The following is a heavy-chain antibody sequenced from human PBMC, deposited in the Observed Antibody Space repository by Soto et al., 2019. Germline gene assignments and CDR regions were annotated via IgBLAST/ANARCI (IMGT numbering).Heavy chain of an antibody. CDR3: ARAPIAAEIAFDY. V-gene: IGHV3-30-3*01. D-gene: IGHD6-25*01. CDR2: ISYDGSNK. J-gene: IGHJ4*02. Sequence: GSLRLSCAASGXTFSSYSMHWVRQAPGKGLEWVAVISYDGSNKYYADSVKGRFTISRDNSKKTLYLQMNSLRAEDTAVYYCARAPIAAEIAFDYWGQGTLGTVSS. CDR1: GXTFSSYS.